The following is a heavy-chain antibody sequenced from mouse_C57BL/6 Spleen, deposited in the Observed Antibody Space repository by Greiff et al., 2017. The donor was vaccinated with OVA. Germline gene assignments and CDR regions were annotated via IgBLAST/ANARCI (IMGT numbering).Heavy chain of an antibody. CDR1: GFTFTDYY. J-gene: IGHJ2*01. CDR2: IRNKANGYTT. V-gene: IGHV7-3*01. CDR3: ASLLWYYFDY. Sequence: EVKLMESGGGLVQPGGSLSLSCAASGFTFTDYYMSWVRQPPGKALEWLGFIRNKANGYTTEYSASVKGRFTISRDNSQSILYLQMNALRAEDSATYYCASLLWYYFDYWGQGTTLTVSS. D-gene: IGHD2-10*01.